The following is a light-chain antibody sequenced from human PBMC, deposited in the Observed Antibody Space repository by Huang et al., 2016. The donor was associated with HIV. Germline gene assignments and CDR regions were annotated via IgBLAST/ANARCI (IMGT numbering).Light chain of an antibody. Sequence: DIQMTQSPPSRSASVGDRVTFTCRANQNITKSLNWYQQKPGKAPKLLIYTASTLESGVPSRFSGSGSGSLFTLNIVYLQPEDFATYYCQQSFSVPRTFG. J-gene: IGKJ1*01. V-gene: IGKV1-39*01. CDR1: QNITKS. CDR3: QQSFSVPRT. CDR2: TAS.